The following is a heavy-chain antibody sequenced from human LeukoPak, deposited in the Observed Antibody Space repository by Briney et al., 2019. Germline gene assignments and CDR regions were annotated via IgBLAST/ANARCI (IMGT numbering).Heavy chain of an antibody. CDR3: ARTYSSGWLVDY. CDR2: ISSSSSTI. J-gene: IGHJ4*02. CDR1: GFTLSSYS. D-gene: IGHD6-19*01. V-gene: IGHV3-48*02. Sequence: GGSLRLSCAGSGFTLSSYSINWVRQAPGKGLEWLSYISSSSSTIYYADSVKGRFTVSRDNAKNLVYLQMNSLRDEDTAVYYCARTYSSGWLVDYWGQGTLVTVSS.